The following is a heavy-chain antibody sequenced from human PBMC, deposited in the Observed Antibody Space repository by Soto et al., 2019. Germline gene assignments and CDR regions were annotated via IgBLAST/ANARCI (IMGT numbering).Heavy chain of an antibody. V-gene: IGHV3-33*01. CDR2: IWYDGSNK. J-gene: IGHJ6*02. CDR1: GFTFSSYG. D-gene: IGHD2-2*01. Sequence: GGSLRLSCAASGFTFSSYGMHWVRQAPGKGLEWVAVIWYDGSNKYYADSVKGRFTISRDNSKNTLYLQMNSLRAEDTAVYYCASYCSSTSCHSSQYYCYGMDVWGQGTTVTVSS. CDR3: ASYCSSTSCHSSQYYCYGMDV.